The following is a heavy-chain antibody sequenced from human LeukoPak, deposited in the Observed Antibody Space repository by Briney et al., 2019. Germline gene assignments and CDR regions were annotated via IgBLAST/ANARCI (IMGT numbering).Heavy chain of an antibody. V-gene: IGHV1-18*01. CDR1: GYTFSNYG. J-gene: IGHJ4*02. CDR3: ARYNSLLRGVTTSDY. CDR2: ISGHNGDV. Sequence: SVKVSCKASGYTFSNYGITWVRQAPGQGLEWMGTISGHNGDVNYAPKFQGRVTMTTDTSMTTAYMELRSLRFDDTAVYYCARYNSLLRGVTTSDYWGQGTLVTVSS. D-gene: IGHD3-10*01.